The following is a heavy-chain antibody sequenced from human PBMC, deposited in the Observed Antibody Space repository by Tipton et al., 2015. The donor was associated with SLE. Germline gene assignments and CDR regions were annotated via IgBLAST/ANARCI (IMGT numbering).Heavy chain of an antibody. D-gene: IGHD3-3*01. CDR3: ARGDAIFGVVIPWYFDY. Sequence: GLVKPSETLSLTCTVSGYSISSGYYWGWIRQPPGKGLEWIGSIYHSGSTYYNPSLKSRVTISVDTPKNQFSLKLSSVTAADTAVYYCARGDAIFGVVIPWYFDYWGQGTLVTVSS. CDR2: IYHSGST. V-gene: IGHV4-38-2*02. J-gene: IGHJ4*02. CDR1: GYSISSGYY.